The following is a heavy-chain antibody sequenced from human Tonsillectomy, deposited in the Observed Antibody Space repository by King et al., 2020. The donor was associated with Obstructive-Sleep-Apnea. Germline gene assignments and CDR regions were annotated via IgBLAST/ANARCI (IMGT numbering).Heavy chain of an antibody. V-gene: IGHV4-4*07. CDR1: GGSISSYY. D-gene: IGHD3-10*02. CDR3: ARDDVRGSRLHTVGDY. J-gene: IGHJ4*02. CDR2: IYTSGST. Sequence: VQLQESGPGLVKASETLSLTCTVSGGSISSYYWSWIRQPAGKGLEWIGRIYTSGSTNYNPSLKSRVTMSVDTSKNQFSLKLSSVTAADTAVYYCARDDVRGSRLHTVGDYWGQGTLVTVSS.